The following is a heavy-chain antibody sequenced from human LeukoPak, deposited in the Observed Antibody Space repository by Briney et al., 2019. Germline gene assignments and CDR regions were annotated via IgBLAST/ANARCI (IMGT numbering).Heavy chain of an antibody. CDR2: IYYSGST. CDR1: GGSISSYY. D-gene: IGHD3-22*01. J-gene: IGHJ4*02. V-gene: IGHV4-59*12. CDR3: ARDIFLFGPTDSSGAGGDY. Sequence: SETLSLTCTVSGGSISSYYWSWIRQPPGKGLEWIGYIYYSGSTNYNPSLKSRVTISVDTSKNQFSLKLSSVTAADTAVYYCARDIFLFGPTDSSGAGGDYWGQGTLVTVSS.